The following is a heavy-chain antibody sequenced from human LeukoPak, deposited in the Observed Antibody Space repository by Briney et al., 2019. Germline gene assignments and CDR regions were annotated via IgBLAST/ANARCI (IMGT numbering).Heavy chain of an antibody. CDR3: ARDLGQYYDTSDNWFDP. Sequence: PGGSLRLSCTVSGFTVSTNSMSWVRQAPGKGLEWVSFIYSDNTHYSDSVKGRFTIFRDNSKNTLYLQMNSLRAEDTAVYYCARDLGQYYDTSDNWFDPWGQGTLVTVSS. CDR2: IYSDNT. CDR1: GFTVSTNS. J-gene: IGHJ5*02. D-gene: IGHD3-22*01. V-gene: IGHV3-66*01.